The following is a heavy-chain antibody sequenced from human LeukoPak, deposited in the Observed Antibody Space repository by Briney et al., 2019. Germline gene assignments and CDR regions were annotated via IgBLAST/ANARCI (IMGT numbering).Heavy chain of an antibody. D-gene: IGHD6-6*01. J-gene: IGHJ4*02. CDR2: IIPIFGTA. Sequence: GASVQVSCQASGGTFSSYAISWVRQAPGQGLEWMGGIIPIFGTANYAQKFQGRVTITADESTSTAYMELSSLRSEDTAVYYCARDGLEYSSSSDYWGQGTLVTVSS. CDR3: ARDGLEYSSSSDY. CDR1: GGTFSSYA. V-gene: IGHV1-69*13.